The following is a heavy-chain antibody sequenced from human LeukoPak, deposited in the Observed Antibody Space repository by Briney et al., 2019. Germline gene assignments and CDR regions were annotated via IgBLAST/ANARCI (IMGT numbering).Heavy chain of an antibody. Sequence: GGSLRLSCATSGFTFSSYWMSWVRQAPGKGPEWVANIIKDGSEKYYVDSLKGRFTISRDNAENSLYLQMNSLRAEDTAVYYCARSGRFWSGYYTGELDYWGQGTLVTVSS. V-gene: IGHV3-7*03. J-gene: IGHJ4*02. D-gene: IGHD3-3*01. CDR3: ARSGRFWSGYYTGELDY. CDR1: GFTFSSYW. CDR2: IIKDGSEK.